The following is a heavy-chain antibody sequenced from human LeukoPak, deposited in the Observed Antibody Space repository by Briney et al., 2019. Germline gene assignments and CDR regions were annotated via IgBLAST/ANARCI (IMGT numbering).Heavy chain of an antibody. CDR1: EGTFSSYA. D-gene: IGHD5-18*01. J-gene: IGHJ4*02. V-gene: IGHV1-69*13. CDR2: IIPIFGTA. CDR3: ARDPGPYSYGYGY. Sequence: VKVSCKASEGTFSSYAISWVRQAPGQGLEWMGGIIPIFGTANYAQKFQGRVTITADESTSTAYMELSSLRSEDTAVYYCARDPGPYSYGYGYWGQGTLVTVSS.